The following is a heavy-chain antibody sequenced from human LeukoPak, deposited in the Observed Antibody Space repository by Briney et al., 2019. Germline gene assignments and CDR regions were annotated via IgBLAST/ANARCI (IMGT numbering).Heavy chain of an antibody. CDR3: ARVLVEDFWSGYYPYGMDV. Sequence: PSETLSLTCAVSGGPISSGGYSWSWIRQPPGKGLEWIGYIYHSGSTYYNPSLKSRVTISVDRSKNQFSLKLSSVTAADTAVYYCARVLVEDFWSGYYPYGMDVWGQGTTVTVSS. CDR2: IYHSGST. D-gene: IGHD3-3*01. V-gene: IGHV4-30-2*01. CDR1: GGPISSGGYS. J-gene: IGHJ6*02.